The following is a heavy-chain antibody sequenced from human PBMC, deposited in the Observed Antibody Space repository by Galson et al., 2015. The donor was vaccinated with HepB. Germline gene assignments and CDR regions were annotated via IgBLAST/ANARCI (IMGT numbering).Heavy chain of an antibody. CDR2: ISYDGSNK. Sequence: SLRLSCAASGFTFSSYAMHWVRQAPGKGLEWVAVISYDGSNKYYADSVKGRFTISRDNSKNTLYLQMNSLRAEDTAVYYCARDLGVLWRQQLERHYYGMDVWGQGTTVTVSS. CDR1: GFTFSSYA. D-gene: IGHD6-13*01. CDR3: ARDLGVLWRQQLERHYYGMDV. J-gene: IGHJ6*02. V-gene: IGHV3-30-3*01.